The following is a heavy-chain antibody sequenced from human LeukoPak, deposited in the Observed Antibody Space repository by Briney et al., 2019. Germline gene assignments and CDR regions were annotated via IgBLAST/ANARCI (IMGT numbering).Heavy chain of an antibody. D-gene: IGHD6-19*01. CDR1: GGSLTNSY. CDR2: IYSSGTT. V-gene: IGHV4-4*07. CDR3: ARGSSGWYSIDY. J-gene: IGHJ4*01. Sequence: SETLSLTCTVSGGSLTNSYWSWLRQPVGKGLEWIGRIYSSGTTNYNPSLTGRVSISIDTSKSQFSLILNSVTAADTAVYYCARGSSGWYSIDYWGQGALVTVSS.